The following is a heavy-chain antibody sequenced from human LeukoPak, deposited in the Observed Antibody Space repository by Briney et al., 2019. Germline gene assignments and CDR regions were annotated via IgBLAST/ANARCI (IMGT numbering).Heavy chain of an antibody. J-gene: IGHJ3*02. D-gene: IGHD1-26*01. CDR1: VASITSCY. CDR2: LYTTGTT. V-gene: IGHV4-4*07. Sequence: PSETLSLTCAVSVASITSCYWSWVRQSAGKGLEWIGRLYTTGTTNYNPSLKSRVTMSGDSSKNQLSLTLTSVTTADTAVYYCVRDGANWEEPNDAFDTWGQGTLLTVSS. CDR3: VRDGANWEEPNDAFDT.